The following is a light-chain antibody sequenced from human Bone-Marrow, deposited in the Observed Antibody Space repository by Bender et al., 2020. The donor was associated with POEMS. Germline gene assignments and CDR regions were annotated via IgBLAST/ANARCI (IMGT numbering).Light chain of an antibody. J-gene: IGLJ2*01. CDR3: CSYTPVSNLI. Sequence: KPPKLIIFEVSQRPSGVSLRFSGSKSGDTASLRISRLQAEDEADYYCCSYTPVSNLIFGSGTRLTVL. V-gene: IGLV2-23*02. CDR2: EVS.